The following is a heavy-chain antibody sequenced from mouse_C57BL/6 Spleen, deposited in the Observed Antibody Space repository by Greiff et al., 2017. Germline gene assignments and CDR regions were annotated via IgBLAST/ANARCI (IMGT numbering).Heavy chain of an antibody. Sequence: VQLQHSGAELVKPGASVKISCKASGYAFSSYWMNWVKQRPGQGLEWIGQIYPGDGDTNYNGKFKGKATMTADKSSSTTYMQLSSLTSEDSAVYFCARTSDWYFDFWGTGTTVTVSS. J-gene: IGHJ1*03. CDR2: IYPGDGDT. V-gene: IGHV1-80*01. CDR1: GYAFSSYW. CDR3: ARTSDWYFDF.